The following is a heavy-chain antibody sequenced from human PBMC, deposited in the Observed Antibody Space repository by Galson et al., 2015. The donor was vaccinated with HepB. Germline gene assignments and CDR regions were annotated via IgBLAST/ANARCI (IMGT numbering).Heavy chain of an antibody. CDR3: ARDCCEVAPDY. J-gene: IGHJ4*02. CDR2: ISYDGSNK. V-gene: IGHV3-30*04. Sequence: SLRLSCAASGFTFSSYAMHWVRQAPGKGLEWVAVISYDGSNKYYADSVKGRFTISRDNSKNTLYLQMNSLRAEDTAVYYCARDCCEVAPDYWGQGTLVTVSS. CDR1: GFTFSSYA. D-gene: IGHD2-15*01.